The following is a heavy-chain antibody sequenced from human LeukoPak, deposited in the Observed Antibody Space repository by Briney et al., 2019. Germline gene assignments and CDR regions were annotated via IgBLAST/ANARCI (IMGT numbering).Heavy chain of an antibody. CDR1: GYTFTSYA. CDR3: ARGVAVADSFDY. Sequence: PSASVKVSCKASGYTFTSYAMHWVRQAPGQRLEWMGWINAGNGNTKYSQKFQGRVTITRDTSASTAYMELSSLRSEDTAVYYCARGVAVADSFDYWGQGTLVTVSS. V-gene: IGHV1-3*01. CDR2: INAGNGNT. J-gene: IGHJ4*02. D-gene: IGHD6-19*01.